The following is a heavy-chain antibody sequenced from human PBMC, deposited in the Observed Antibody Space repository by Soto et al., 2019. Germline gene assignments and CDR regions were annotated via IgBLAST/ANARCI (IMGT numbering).Heavy chain of an antibody. Sequence: EVQLLESGGGLVQPGGSLRLSCAASGFTFSSYAMSWVRQAPGKGLEWVSAISGSGGSTYYADSVKGRFTISRDNSKNTLYLQMXSLRAEDTAXYXCAXDXXTLERIVVVIRGGENYWGQGTLVTVSS. CDR3: AXDXXTLERIVVVIRGGENY. V-gene: IGHV3-23*01. CDR2: ISGSGGST. D-gene: IGHD3-22*01. J-gene: IGHJ4*02. CDR1: GFTFSSYA.